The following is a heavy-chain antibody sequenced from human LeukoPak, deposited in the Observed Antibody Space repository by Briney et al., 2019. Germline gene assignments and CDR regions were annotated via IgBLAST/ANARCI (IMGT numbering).Heavy chain of an antibody. CDR2: IYYSGST. D-gene: IGHD5-12*01. CDR1: GGSISSSRYY. CDR3: ARENSGFDHYFDF. Sequence: PSETLSLTCTVSGGSISSSRYYWSWGRHYPGKGLEWVGNIYYSGSTYYNPSLKRRLTIAVDTSKNQFSLKLNSVTAADTAVYFCARENSGFDHYFDFWGQGTLVTVSS. V-gene: IGHV4-31*03. J-gene: IGHJ4*02.